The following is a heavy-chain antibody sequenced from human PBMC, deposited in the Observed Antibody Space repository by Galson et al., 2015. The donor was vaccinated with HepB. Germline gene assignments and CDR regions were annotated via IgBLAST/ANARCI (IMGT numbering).Heavy chain of an antibody. CDR1: SSKY. Sequence: SLRLSCAVASSKYMAWVRQAPGKGLEWAANIKQDGSEKYYVDSVKDRFIISRDNTKNSLYLQMNSLRVEDTAVYKCARGHYGMDASVPGTTFT. V-gene: IGHV3-7*01. J-gene: IGHJ6*02. CDR3: ARGHYGMDA. CDR2: IKQDGSEK.